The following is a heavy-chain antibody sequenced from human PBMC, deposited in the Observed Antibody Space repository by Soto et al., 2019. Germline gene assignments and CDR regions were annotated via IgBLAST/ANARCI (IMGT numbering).Heavy chain of an antibody. CDR2: ISGSGGST. Sequence: EVQLLESGGGLVQPGGSLRLSCAASGFTFSSYAMSWVRQAPGKGLEWVSAISGSGGSTYYADSVKGRFTISRDNSKNRLYLQMNSLRAEDTAVYYCSKDPDLGELSLYRAVYFDYWGQGTLVTVSS. V-gene: IGHV3-23*01. D-gene: IGHD3-16*02. CDR1: GFTFSSYA. CDR3: SKDPDLGELSLYRAVYFDY. J-gene: IGHJ4*02.